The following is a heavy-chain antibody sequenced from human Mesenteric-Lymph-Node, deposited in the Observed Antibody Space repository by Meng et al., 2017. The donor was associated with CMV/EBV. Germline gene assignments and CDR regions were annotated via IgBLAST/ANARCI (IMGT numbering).Heavy chain of an antibody. CDR2: ISRNGGGT. CDR3: AGGRGSTGDVDPGVSGYFDS. D-gene: IGHD2-8*02. V-gene: IGHV3-64*02. CDR1: GFTLSNYD. J-gene: IGHJ4*02. Sequence: GESLKISCAASGFTLSNYDMHWVRQAPGKGLEYVSIISRNGGGTYYADSVKGRFTISRGNSQNTLYLQMGNLRAEDMAVYYCAGGRGSTGDVDPGVSGYFDSWGQGTLVTVSS.